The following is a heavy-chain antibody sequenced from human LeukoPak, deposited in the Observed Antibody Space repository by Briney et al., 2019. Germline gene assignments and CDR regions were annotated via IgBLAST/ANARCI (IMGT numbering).Heavy chain of an antibody. V-gene: IGHV1-2*02. CDR3: ARGSQANWNDFGWFDP. D-gene: IGHD1-1*01. J-gene: IGHJ5*02. CDR2: ISPNSGAT. Sequence: ASVKVSCKASGYTFTGHFMHWVRQTPGQGLEWVGWISPNSGATNYAVRFQGRISITSDTFSSTAYMELSRLRPADTAVYYCARGSQANWNDFGWFDPWGQGTLVTVS. CDR1: GYTFTGHF.